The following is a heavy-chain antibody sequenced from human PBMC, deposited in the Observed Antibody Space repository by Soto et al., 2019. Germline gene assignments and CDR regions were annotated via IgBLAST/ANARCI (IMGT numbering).Heavy chain of an antibody. Sequence: SETLSLTCTVSGGSISSYYWSWIRQPPGKGLEWIGYIYYSGSTNYNPSLKSRVTISVDTSKNQVSLKLSSLRSEDTAVYYCARGREYSRTFDPWGQGTLVTVSS. CDR2: IYYSGST. CDR1: GGSISSYY. J-gene: IGHJ5*02. V-gene: IGHV4-59*01. D-gene: IGHD6-6*01. CDR3: ARGREYSRTFDP.